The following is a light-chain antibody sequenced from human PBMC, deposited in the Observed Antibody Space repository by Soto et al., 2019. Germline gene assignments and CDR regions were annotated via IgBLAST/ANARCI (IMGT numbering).Light chain of an antibody. J-gene: IGKJ5*01. CDR2: GAS. CDR3: QQYHKWPPIT. Sequence: DIVLTQSPGTLSLSPGERATLSCRASQSVSSSYLAWYQQKPGQAPRLLIYGASTRATGVTARFRGGGSGTEFTLTISSLQSEDSAVYYCQQYHKWPPITFGQGTRLEIK. V-gene: IGKV3-15*01. CDR1: QSVSSSY.